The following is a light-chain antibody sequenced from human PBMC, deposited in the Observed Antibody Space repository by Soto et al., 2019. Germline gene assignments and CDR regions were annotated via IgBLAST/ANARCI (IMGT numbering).Light chain of an antibody. CDR1: QSVSSK. Sequence: EIVLTQSPGTLSVSPGERATLSCRASQSVSSKLAWYQQKPGQAPRLLFYGASTGATGIPARFSGSGSEPECTLSISSLQSEDFAVYYCQQYNNWAGTFGQGTKVEIK. V-gene: IGKV3-15*01. J-gene: IGKJ1*01. CDR2: GAS. CDR3: QQYNNWAGT.